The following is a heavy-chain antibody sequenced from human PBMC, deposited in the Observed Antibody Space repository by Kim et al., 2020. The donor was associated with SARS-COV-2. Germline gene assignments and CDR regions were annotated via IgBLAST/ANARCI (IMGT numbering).Heavy chain of an antibody. J-gene: IGHJ5*02. Sequence: GGSLRLSCAASGFTFSSYAMSWVRQAPGKGLEWVSAISGSGGSTYYADSVKGRFTISRDNSKNTLYLQMNSLRAEDTAVYYCAKDVLYCTNGVCYYWFDPWGQGTLVTVSS. CDR2: ISGSGGST. V-gene: IGHV3-23*01. CDR1: GFTFSSYA. CDR3: AKDVLYCTNGVCYYWFDP. D-gene: IGHD2-8*01.